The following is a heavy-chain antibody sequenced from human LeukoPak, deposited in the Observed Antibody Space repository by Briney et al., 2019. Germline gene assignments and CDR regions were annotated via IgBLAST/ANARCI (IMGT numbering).Heavy chain of an antibody. CDR1: GGSISSYY. CDR2: IYYSGST. CDR3: ARAQIEMATIFDAFDI. J-gene: IGHJ3*02. V-gene: IGHV4-59*01. Sequence: SGTLSLTCTVSGGSISSYYWSWIRQPPGKGLEWIGYIYYSGSTNYNPSLKSRVTISVDTSKNQFSLKLSSVTAADTAVYYCARAQIEMATIFDAFDIWGQGTMVTVSS. D-gene: IGHD5-24*01.